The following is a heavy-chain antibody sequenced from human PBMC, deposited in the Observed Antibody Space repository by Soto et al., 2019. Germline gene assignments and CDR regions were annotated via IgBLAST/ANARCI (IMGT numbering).Heavy chain of an antibody. CDR3: AKIYGSTPGGYYGMDV. D-gene: IGHD1-26*01. Sequence: PGGSLRLSCAASGFTFSSYGMHWVRQAPGKGLEWVAVIWYDGSNKYYADSVKGRFTISRDNSKNTLYLQLNSLRAEDTAVYYCAKIYGSTPGGYYGMDVWGQGTMVTVSS. V-gene: IGHV3-30*02. CDR2: IWYDGSNK. J-gene: IGHJ6*02. CDR1: GFTFSSYG.